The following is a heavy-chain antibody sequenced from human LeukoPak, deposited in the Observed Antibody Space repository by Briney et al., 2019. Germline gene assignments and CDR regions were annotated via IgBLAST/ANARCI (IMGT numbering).Heavy chain of an antibody. J-gene: IGHJ5*02. V-gene: IGHV1-46*01. CDR3: ARQRIAAAWFDP. Sequence: ASVKVSCKASGYTFTSYYMHRVRQAPGQGLEWMGIINPSGGSTSYAQKFQGRVTMTRDMSTSTVYMELSSLRSEDTAVYYCARQRIAAAWFDPWGQGTLVTVSS. CDR2: INPSGGST. CDR1: GYTFTSYY. D-gene: IGHD6-13*01.